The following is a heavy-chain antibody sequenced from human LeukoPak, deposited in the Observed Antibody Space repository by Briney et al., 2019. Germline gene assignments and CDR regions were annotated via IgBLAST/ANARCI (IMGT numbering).Heavy chain of an antibody. Sequence: PGGSLRLSCAASGFTFSSYWMHWVRQAPGKGLVWVSRINSDGSTINYADSVKGRFTISRDNAKNTLYLQMNSLRDEDTAMYYCARGEYNTGWSLSDYWGQGTLVTVSS. CDR1: GFTFSSYW. CDR3: ARGEYNTGWSLSDY. CDR2: INSDGSTI. D-gene: IGHD6-19*01. V-gene: IGHV3-74*01. J-gene: IGHJ4*02.